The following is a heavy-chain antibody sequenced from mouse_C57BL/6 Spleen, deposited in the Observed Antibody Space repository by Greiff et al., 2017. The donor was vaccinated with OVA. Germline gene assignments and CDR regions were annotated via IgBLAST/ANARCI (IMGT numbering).Heavy chain of an antibody. CDR2: IYPGDGDT. CDR3: ARSGVLPYAMDY. D-gene: IGHD5-5*01. Sequence: VQRVESGAELVKPGASVKISCKASGYAFSSYWMNWVKQRPGKGLEWIGQIYPGDGDTNYNGKFKGKATLTADKSSSTAYMQLSSLTSEDSAVYFCARSGVLPYAMDYWGQGTSVTVSS. J-gene: IGHJ4*01. V-gene: IGHV1-80*01. CDR1: GYAFSSYW.